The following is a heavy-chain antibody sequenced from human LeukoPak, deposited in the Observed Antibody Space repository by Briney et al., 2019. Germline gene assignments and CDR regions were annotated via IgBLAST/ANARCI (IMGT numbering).Heavy chain of an antibody. D-gene: IGHD2-15*01. CDR1: GCTFSSYA. CDR3: ASPSFTCSGGSCPYDY. CDR2: IIPIFGTA. V-gene: IGHV1-69*05. J-gene: IGHJ4*02. Sequence: ASVKVSCKASGCTFSSYAISWVRQAPGQGLEWMGRIIPIFGTANYAQKFHGRVTITTDESTSTAYMELSSLRSEDTAVYYCASPSFTCSGGSCPYDYWGQGTLVTVSS.